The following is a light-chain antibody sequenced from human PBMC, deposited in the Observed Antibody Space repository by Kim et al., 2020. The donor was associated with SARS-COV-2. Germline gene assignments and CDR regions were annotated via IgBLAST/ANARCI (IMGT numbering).Light chain of an antibody. J-gene: IGLJ2*01. V-gene: IGLV3-21*04. Sequence: SYELTQPPSVSVAPGKTARITCGGINIGSKSVHWYQQKPGQAPVLVIYYDSDRPSGIPERFSGSNSGNTATLTISRVEAGDEADYYCQVWDSSSGMVFGG. CDR3: QVWDSSSGMV. CDR1: NIGSKS. CDR2: YDS.